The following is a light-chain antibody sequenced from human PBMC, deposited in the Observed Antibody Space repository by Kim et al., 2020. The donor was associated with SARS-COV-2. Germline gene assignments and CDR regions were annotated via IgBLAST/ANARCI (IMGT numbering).Light chain of an antibody. J-gene: IGLJ3*02. Sequence: QRVIISCTGTNSNIGAGYDVHWYQQLPGTAPKLLMHGNTNRPSGVPDRFSGSKSDTSASLAITGLQADDEADYYCLSYDSSLSGWVFGGGTQLTVL. CDR1: NSNIGAGYD. CDR2: GNT. V-gene: IGLV1-40*01. CDR3: LSYDSSLSGWV.